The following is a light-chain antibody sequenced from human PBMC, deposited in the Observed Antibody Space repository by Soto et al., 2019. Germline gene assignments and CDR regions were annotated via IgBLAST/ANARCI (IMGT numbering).Light chain of an antibody. Sequence: QSALTQPASVSLSPGQSITISCTGTSSDVGSYNLVSWFQQLPGKVPKLIIYEGTKRPSGVSDRFSGSKSGYTASLTISGLQAEDAADYYCFSYAGNSVYVFGTGTKVTVL. V-gene: IGLV2-23*01. J-gene: IGLJ1*01. CDR2: EGT. CDR1: SSDVGSYNL. CDR3: FSYAGNSVYV.